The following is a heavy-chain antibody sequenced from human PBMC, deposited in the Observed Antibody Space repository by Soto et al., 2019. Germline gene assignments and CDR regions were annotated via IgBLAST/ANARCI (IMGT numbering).Heavy chain of an antibody. CDR1: GYSFSRYW. D-gene: IGHD6-6*01. Sequence: GESLKISCXGSGYSFSRYWIGWVRQMPGKGLEWMGIIYPGDSDTRYSPSFQGQVTISADKSISTAYLQWSSLKASDTAMYYCAKSITGRRDAFDLWGQGTMVT. J-gene: IGHJ3*01. CDR3: AKSITGRRDAFDL. CDR2: IYPGDSDT. V-gene: IGHV5-51*01.